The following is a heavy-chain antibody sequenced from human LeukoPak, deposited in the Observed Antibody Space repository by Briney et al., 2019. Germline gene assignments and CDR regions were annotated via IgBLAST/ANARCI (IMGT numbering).Heavy chain of an antibody. V-gene: IGHV4-59*01. J-gene: IGHJ4*02. CDR1: GGSISRYY. D-gene: IGHD5-12*01. CDR3: ARDPGGYDTLDY. CDR2: IYYSGST. Sequence: SENLSLTCPVSGGSISRYYWSWIRQPPGKGLEWIEYIYYSGSTYYNPSLKSRVTISVDTSKNQFSLKPSSVTAADTAVYYCARDPGGYDTLDYWGQGTLVTVSS.